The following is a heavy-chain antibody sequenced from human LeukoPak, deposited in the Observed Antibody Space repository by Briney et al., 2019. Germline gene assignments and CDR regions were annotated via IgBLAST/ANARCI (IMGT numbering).Heavy chain of an antibody. J-gene: IGHJ4*02. CDR3: GKDQNVAAAGVPYDY. CDR1: GFTFSSYS. CDR2: ISSSSSYI. V-gene: IGHV3-21*04. Sequence: GGSLRLSCAASGFTFSSYSMNWVRQAPEKGLEWVSSISSSSSYIYYADSVKGRFTISRDNAKNSLYLQMNSLRAEDTAVYYCGKDQNVAAAGVPYDYWGQGTLVTVSS. D-gene: IGHD6-13*01.